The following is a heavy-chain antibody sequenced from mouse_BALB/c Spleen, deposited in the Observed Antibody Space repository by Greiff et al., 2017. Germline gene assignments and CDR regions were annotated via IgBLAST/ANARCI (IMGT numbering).Heavy chain of an antibody. J-gene: IGHJ3*01. CDR3: ARTYDYDGFAY. CDR1: GFTFSSYA. V-gene: IGHV5-6-5*01. D-gene: IGHD2-4*01. Sequence: EVQRVESGGGLVKPGGSLKLSCAASGFTFSSYAMSWVRQTPEKRLEWVASISSGGSTYYPDSVKGRFTISRDNARNILYLQMSSLRSEDTAMYYYARTYDYDGFAYWGQGTLVTVSA. CDR2: ISSGGST.